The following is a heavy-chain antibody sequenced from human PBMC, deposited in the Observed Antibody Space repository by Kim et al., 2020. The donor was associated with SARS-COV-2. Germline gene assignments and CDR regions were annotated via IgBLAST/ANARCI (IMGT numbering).Heavy chain of an antibody. Sequence: IYYADSLKGRFTTSRDNAKNSLHLQMNSLKDEDTAVYHCVRDRMGGAFDIWGQGTLVTVSS. CDR2: I. J-gene: IGHJ3*02. V-gene: IGHV3-48*02. D-gene: IGHD3-16*01. CDR3: VRDRMGGAFDI.